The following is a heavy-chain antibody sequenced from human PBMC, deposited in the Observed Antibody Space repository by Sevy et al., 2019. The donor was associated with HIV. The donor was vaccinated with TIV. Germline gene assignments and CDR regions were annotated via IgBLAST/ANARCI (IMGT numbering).Heavy chain of an antibody. Sequence: ASVKVSCKASGGTFSSYAISWVRQAPGQGLEWMGGIIPIFGTANYEQKFQGRVTITADKSTSTAYMELSSLRSEDTAVYYCARVSGYSYGTDHYYYMDVRGKGTTVTVSS. V-gene: IGHV1-69*06. D-gene: IGHD5-18*01. J-gene: IGHJ6*03. CDR1: GGTFSSYA. CDR2: IIPIFGTA. CDR3: ARVSGYSYGTDHYYYMDV.